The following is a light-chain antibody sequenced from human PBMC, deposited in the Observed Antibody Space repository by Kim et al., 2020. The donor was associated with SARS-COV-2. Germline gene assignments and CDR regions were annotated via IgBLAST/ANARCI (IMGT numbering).Light chain of an antibody. CDR1: QTVTSNY. CDR3: QQYDSSPYI. Sequence: EIVLTQSPGTLSLSPGEGAALSCRASQTVTSNYLAWYQHKPGQAPRLVIYGASSRATGIPDRFSGSGSGTDFTLSITRLEPEDFAVYYCQQYDSSPYIFGQGTKLEI. J-gene: IGKJ2*01. CDR2: GAS. V-gene: IGKV3-20*01.